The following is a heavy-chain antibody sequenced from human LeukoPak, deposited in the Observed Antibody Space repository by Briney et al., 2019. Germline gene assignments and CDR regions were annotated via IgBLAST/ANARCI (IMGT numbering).Heavy chain of an antibody. CDR3: AKGAYSSSWYDYFDY. CDR1: GFTFSSYA. CDR2: ISGSGGST. J-gene: IGHJ4*02. V-gene: IGHV3-23*01. D-gene: IGHD6-13*01. Sequence: PGESLNISCAASGFTFSSYAMSWVRQAPGKGLEWVSAISGSGGSTYYADSVKGRFTISRDNSKNTLYLQMNSLRAEDTAVYYCAKGAYSSSWYDYFDYWGQGTLVTVSS.